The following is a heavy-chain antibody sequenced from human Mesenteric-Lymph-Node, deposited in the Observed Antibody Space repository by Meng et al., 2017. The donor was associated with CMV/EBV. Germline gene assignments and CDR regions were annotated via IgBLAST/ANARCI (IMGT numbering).Heavy chain of an antibody. CDR1: GFTFSSYS. CDR3: ASGMGTVTGSRKPIDY. Sequence: LSLTCAASGFTFSSYSMNWVRQAPGKGLEWVSSISSSTTYIYYADSVKGRFTISRDNAKNSLYLQMNRLRAEDTAVYYCASGMGTVTGSRKPIDYWGQGTLVTVSS. D-gene: IGHD4-11*01. CDR2: ISSSTTYI. J-gene: IGHJ4*02. V-gene: IGHV3-21*01.